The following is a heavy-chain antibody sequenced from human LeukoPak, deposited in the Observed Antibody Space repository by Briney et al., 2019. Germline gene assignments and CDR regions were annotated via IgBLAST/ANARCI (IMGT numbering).Heavy chain of an antibody. J-gene: IGHJ4*02. V-gene: IGHV1-2*02. CDR3: ARGGAAYCSSTSCYALDY. CDR1: GYTFTGYY. D-gene: IGHD2-2*01. CDR2: NNPNSGGA. Sequence: ALVKVSCKASGYTFTGYYIHWVRQAPGQGLEWMGLNNPNSGGANHAQKFQGRVTMTRDTSISTAYMELSRLRSDDTAVYYCARGGAAYCSSTSCYALDYWGQGTLVTVSS.